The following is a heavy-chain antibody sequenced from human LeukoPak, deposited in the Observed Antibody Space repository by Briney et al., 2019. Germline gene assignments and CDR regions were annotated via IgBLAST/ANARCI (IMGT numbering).Heavy chain of an antibody. CDR1: GFTFSDYY. D-gene: IGHD6-13*01. CDR2: ISSSGSTI. CDR3: ARASAGNDAFDI. V-gene: IGHV3-11*04. Sequence: GGSLRLSCAASGFTFSDYYMSWIRQAPGKGLEWVSYISSSGSTIYYADSVKGRFTISRDNSKNTLYLQMNSLRAEDTAVYYCARASAGNDAFDIWGQGTMVTVSS. J-gene: IGHJ3*02.